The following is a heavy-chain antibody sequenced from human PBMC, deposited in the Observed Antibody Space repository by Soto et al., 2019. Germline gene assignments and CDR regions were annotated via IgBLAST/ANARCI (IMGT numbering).Heavy chain of an antibody. CDR1: GFSLSTSGVG. CDR3: AHSVRYSGYDLGGYFDY. D-gene: IGHD5-12*01. V-gene: IGHV2-5*02. Sequence: SGPTLVNPTQTLTLTCTFSGFSLSTSGVGVGWIRQPPGKALEWLALIYWDDDKRYSPSLKSRVTITKDTSKNQVVLTMTNMDPVDTATYYCAHSVRYSGYDLGGYFDYWGQGTLVTVSS. J-gene: IGHJ4*02. CDR2: IYWDDDK.